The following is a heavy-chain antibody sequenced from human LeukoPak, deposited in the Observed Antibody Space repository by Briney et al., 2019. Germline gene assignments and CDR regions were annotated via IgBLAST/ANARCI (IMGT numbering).Heavy chain of an antibody. Sequence: ASVKVSCKASGYTFTSYDINWVRQATGQGLEWMGWMNPNSGNTGYAQKFQGRVTMTRNTSISTAYMELSRLTSDDTAVYYCARGPHFHYSGSGSLQHWFDPWGQGTLVTVSS. CDR3: ARGPHFHYSGSGSLQHWFDP. J-gene: IGHJ5*02. D-gene: IGHD3-10*01. V-gene: IGHV1-8*01. CDR2: MNPNSGNT. CDR1: GYTFTSYD.